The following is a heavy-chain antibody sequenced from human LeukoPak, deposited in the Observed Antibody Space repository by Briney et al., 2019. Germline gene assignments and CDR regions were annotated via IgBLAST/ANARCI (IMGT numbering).Heavy chain of an antibody. CDR1: GGSFSGYY. CDR3: ARATTFGVVLPYYFDY. CDR2: IFYSGST. D-gene: IGHD3-3*01. V-gene: IGHV4-34*12. J-gene: IGHJ4*02. Sequence: SETLSLTCAVYGGSFSGYYWGWIRQPPGKGLEWIGNIFYSGSTYYSPSLRSRVTISLDTSRNQFSLKLSSVTAADTAVYYCARATTFGVVLPYYFDYWGQGTLVTVSS.